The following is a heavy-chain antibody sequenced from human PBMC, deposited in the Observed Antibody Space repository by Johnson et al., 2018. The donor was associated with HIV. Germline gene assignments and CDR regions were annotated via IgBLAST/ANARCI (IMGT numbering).Heavy chain of an antibody. J-gene: IGHJ3*02. D-gene: IGHD2-21*01. V-gene: IGHV3-30-3*01. CDR2: ISYDGSNK. CDR3: AKGLHMVVEGDAFDI. Sequence: VQLVESGGGVVQPGRSLRLSCAASGFTFSSYAMHWVRQAPGKGLEWVAVISYDGSNKYYADSVKGRFTISRDNSKNTLYLQMNSLRAEDTAVYYCAKGLHMVVEGDAFDIWGQGTMVTVSS. CDR1: GFTFSSYA.